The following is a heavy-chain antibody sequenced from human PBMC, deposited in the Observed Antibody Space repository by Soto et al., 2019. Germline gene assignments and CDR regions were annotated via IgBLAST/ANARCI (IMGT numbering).Heavy chain of an antibody. D-gene: IGHD6-19*01. CDR3: AADVIGVAGDFDH. V-gene: IGHV1-58*01. J-gene: IGHJ4*02. Sequence: LVQSGPDVKKPGTSVKVSCKTSGFTFGSSTVQWVRQVRGQRLEWIGWIVVASGYSNVAQKFQDRVSLTRDLSTNTAFMELSSLTSEDSAMYYCAADVIGVAGDFDHWGQGTLVSVSS. CDR2: IVVASGYS. CDR1: GFTFGSST.